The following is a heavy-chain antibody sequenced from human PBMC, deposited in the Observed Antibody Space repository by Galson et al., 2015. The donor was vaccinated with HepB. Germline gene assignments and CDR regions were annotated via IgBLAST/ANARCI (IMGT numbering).Heavy chain of an antibody. CDR1: GYSFTSYW. J-gene: IGHJ4*02. V-gene: IGHV5-51*01. Sequence: QSGAEVKKPGESLKISCKGSGYSFTSYWIGWVRQMPGKGLEWMGIIYPGDSDTRYSPSFQGQVTISADKSISTAYLQWSSLKASDPAMYYCARHAGYSVISSIPYYFDYWGQGTLVTVSS. CDR3: ARHAGYSVISSIPYYFDY. D-gene: IGHD5-18*01. CDR2: IYPGDSDT.